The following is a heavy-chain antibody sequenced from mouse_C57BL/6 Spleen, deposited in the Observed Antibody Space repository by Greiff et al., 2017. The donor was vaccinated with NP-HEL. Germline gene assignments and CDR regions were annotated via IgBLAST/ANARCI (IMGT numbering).Heavy chain of an antibody. CDR1: GYTFTDYY. Sequence: QVHVKQSGAELVRPGASVKLSCKASGYTFTDYYINWVKQRPGQGLEWIARIYPGSGNTYYNEKFKGKATLTAEKSSSTAYMQLSSLTSEDSAVYFCAREGTAQATCAMDYWGQGTSVTVSS. CDR3: AREGTAQATCAMDY. D-gene: IGHD3-2*02. J-gene: IGHJ4*01. CDR2: IYPGSGNT. V-gene: IGHV1-76*01.